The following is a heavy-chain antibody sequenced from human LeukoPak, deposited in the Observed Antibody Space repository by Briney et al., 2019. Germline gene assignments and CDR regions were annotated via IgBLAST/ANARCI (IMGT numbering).Heavy chain of an antibody. CDR2: INHSGST. D-gene: IGHD3-9*01. J-gene: IGHJ4*02. Sequence: SETLSLTCAVYGGSFSGYYWSWIRQPPGKGLEWIGEINHSGSTNYNPSLKSRVTISVDTSKNQFSLKLSSVTAADTAVYYCARGLFWWSVLTGSSPPFEYWGQGTLVTVSS. CDR1: GGSFSGYY. V-gene: IGHV4-34*01. CDR3: ARGLFWWSVLTGSSPPFEY.